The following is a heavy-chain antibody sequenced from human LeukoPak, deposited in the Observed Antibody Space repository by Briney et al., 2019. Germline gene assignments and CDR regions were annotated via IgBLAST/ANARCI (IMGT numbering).Heavy chain of an antibody. CDR2: IWYDGSNK. J-gene: IGHJ4*02. CDR3: AKGYRSGWYYFDY. Sequence: PGGSLRLSCAASGFTFSDNGMHWVRQAPGKGLEWVAVIWYDGSNKYYADSVKCRFTISRDNSKNTLYLQMNSLRAEDTAVYYCAKGYRSGWYYFDYWGQGTLVTVSS. V-gene: IGHV3-33*06. CDR1: GFTFSDNG. D-gene: IGHD6-19*01.